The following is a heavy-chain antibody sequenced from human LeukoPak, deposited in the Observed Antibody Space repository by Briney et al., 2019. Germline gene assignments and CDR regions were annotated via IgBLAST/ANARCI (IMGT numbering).Heavy chain of an antibody. CDR1: GFTFSSYA. CDR3: AREIGVTSASGAFDI. V-gene: IGHV3-30-3*01. J-gene: IGHJ3*02. D-gene: IGHD2-15*01. Sequence: GGSLRLSCAASGFTFSSYAMHWVRQAPGKGLEWVAVISYDGSNKYYADSVKGRFTVSRDNSKNTLYLQMNNLRTDDTALYYCAREIGVTSASGAFDIWGQGTMVTVSS. CDR2: ISYDGSNK.